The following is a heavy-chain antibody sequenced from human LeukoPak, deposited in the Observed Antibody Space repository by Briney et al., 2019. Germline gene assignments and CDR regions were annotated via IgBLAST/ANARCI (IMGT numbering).Heavy chain of an antibody. J-gene: IGHJ6*03. D-gene: IGHD4-11*01. V-gene: IGHV3-48*01. CDR2: ISSSSSTI. Sequence: PGGSLRLSCAASGFTFSSYNMNWVRQAPGKGLEWVSYISSSSSTIYYADSVKGRFTISRDNAKNSLYLQMNGLRAEDTAVYYCARAPTYRGYMGVWGKGTTVTVSS. CDR1: GFTFSSYN. CDR3: ARAPTYRGYMGV.